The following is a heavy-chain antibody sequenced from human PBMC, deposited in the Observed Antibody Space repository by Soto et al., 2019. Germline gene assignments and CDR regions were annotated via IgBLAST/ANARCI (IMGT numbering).Heavy chain of an antibody. Sequence: EVQLVESGGGVVRPGGSLRLSCAASGFTFDDYGMSWVRQAPGKGLEWVSGINWNGGSTGYADSVTGRFTISRDNAKNSLYLQMNSLRGADTALYYCARVGLGELLLGWYFYLWGRGTLVTVSS. J-gene: IGHJ2*01. CDR3: ARVGLGELLLGWYFYL. D-gene: IGHD1-26*01. CDR2: INWNGGST. CDR1: GFTFDDYG. V-gene: IGHV3-20*04.